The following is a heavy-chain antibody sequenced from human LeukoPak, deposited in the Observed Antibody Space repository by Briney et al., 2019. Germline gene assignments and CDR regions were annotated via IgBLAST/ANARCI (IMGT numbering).Heavy chain of an antibody. CDR1: GGSISSYC. J-gene: IGHJ4*02. CDR2: IYTSGST. Sequence: SETLSLTCTVSGGSISSYCWSWIRQPAGKGLEWIGRIYTSGSTNYNPSLKSRVTMSVDTSKNQFSLKLSSVTAADTAVYYCARGVVTTGGSKFGKIDQYYFDYWGQGTLVTVSS. CDR3: ARGVVTTGGSKFGKIDQYYFDY. D-gene: IGHD2-21*02. V-gene: IGHV4-4*07.